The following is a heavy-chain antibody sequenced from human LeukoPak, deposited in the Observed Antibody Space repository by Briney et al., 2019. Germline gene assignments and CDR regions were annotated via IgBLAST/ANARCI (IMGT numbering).Heavy chain of an antibody. V-gene: IGHV3-21*01. D-gene: IGHD3-22*01. CDR3: AKVNYYDSSGYFDY. Sequence: GGSLRLSCAASGFTFSSYSMNWVRQAPGKGLEWVSSISSSGTYVYYADSVKGRFTISRDNSENTLHLQMNSLRVEDTAVYYCAKVNYYDSSGYFDYWGQGTLVTVSS. CDR2: ISSSGTYV. J-gene: IGHJ4*02. CDR1: GFTFSSYS.